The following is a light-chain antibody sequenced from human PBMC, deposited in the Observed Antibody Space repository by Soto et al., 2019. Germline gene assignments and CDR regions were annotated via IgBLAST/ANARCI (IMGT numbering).Light chain of an antibody. J-gene: IGKJ1*01. Sequence: DIQMTQSPSSLSASVGGRVTITCRASQSISKDLNWYQQKPGEAPMLLIYDASTLQGGVPSRFSGAVSGTDFTLTISNLQPEDFATYFCQQSYSTPWTFGLGTKVDI. V-gene: IGKV1-39*01. CDR2: DAS. CDR1: QSISKD. CDR3: QQSYSTPWT.